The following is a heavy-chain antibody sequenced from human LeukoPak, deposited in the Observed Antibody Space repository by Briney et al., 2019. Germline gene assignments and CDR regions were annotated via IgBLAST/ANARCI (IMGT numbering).Heavy chain of an antibody. CDR1: GGSISSGGYS. D-gene: IGHD2-2*01. CDR3: ARTLDIVVVPAAPRPYYFDY. CDR2: INHSGST. J-gene: IGHJ4*02. Sequence: PSQTLSLTCAVSGGSISSGGYSWSWIRQPPGKGLEWIGEINHSGSTNYNPSLKSRVTISVDTSKNQFSLKLSSVTAADTAVYYCARTLDIVVVPAAPRPYYFDYWGQGTLVTVSS. V-gene: IGHV4-30-2*01.